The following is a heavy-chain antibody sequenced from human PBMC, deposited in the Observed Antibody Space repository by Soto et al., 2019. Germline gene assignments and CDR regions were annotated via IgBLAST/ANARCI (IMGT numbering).Heavy chain of an antibody. V-gene: IGHV3-30*16. CDR3: VRGGPPHLIRIVGAL. CDR1: GFNFNTYA. D-gene: IGHD1-26*01. Sequence: QLQLLESGGGGVQPGRSLRLSCAASGFNFNTYAMHLVRQAPGKGLECVAVISSDGSRKYYADILKGRFTISRDKSGNTIVLQMDSLRPDDTDVYYCVRGGPPHLIRIVGALWGQGTLVTVSS. J-gene: IGHJ4*02. CDR2: ISSDGSRK.